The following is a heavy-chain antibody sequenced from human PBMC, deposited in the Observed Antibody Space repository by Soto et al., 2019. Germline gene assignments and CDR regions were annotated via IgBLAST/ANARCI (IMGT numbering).Heavy chain of an antibody. Sequence: GASVKVSCKASVYTFTSYGISWARQAPGQGLEWMGWIIAYNGNTNYAQKLQGRVTMPTDTSTRTAYMELRSPRCDATAVHYCARDGDTFYYETSAYYQSHWGQGTLVPVSS. CDR3: ARDGDTFYYETSAYYQSH. J-gene: IGHJ4*01. V-gene: IGHV1-18*01. D-gene: IGHD3-22*01. CDR2: IIAYNGNT. CDR1: VYTFTSYG.